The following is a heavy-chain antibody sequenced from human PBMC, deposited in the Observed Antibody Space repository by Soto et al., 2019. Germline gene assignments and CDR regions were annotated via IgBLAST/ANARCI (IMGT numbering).Heavy chain of an antibody. J-gene: IGHJ4*02. Sequence: PSETLSLTCTVPVGSISSYYWSWIRQPSGKGLEWIGRIYTSGSTNYNPSLKSRVTMSVDTSKNQFSLKLSSVTAADTAVYYCARDLKFGQADYWGQGSQVTVSS. CDR3: ARDLKFGQADY. CDR2: IYTSGST. V-gene: IGHV4-4*07. CDR1: VGSISSYY. D-gene: IGHD3-10*01.